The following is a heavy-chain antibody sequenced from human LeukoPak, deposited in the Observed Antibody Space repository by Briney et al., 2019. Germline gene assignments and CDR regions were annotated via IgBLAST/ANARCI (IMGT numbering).Heavy chain of an antibody. CDR1: GGSISSGNYY. D-gene: IGHD1-26*01. Sequence: SETLSLTRTVSGGSISSGNYYWSWIRQPAGKGLEWIGRIYTSGSTNYNPSLKSRVTISVDTSKNQFSLKLSSVTAADTAVYYCARDRPTGSYDAFDIWGQGTMVTVSS. CDR2: IYTSGST. V-gene: IGHV4-61*02. CDR3: ARDRPTGSYDAFDI. J-gene: IGHJ3*02.